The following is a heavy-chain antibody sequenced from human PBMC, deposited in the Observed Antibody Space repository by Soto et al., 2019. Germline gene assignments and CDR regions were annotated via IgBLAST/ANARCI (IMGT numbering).Heavy chain of an antibody. D-gene: IGHD6-19*01. CDR1: GFTFSSYG. Sequence: QVQLVESGGCVVQPGRSLRLSCAASGFTFSSYGMHWVRQAPGKGLEWVAVIWYDGSNKYYAESVKGRFTISRDNPKNTLYLQMNSLRAEDTAVYYCARDSHVGSGWQLTADYWGQGTLVTVSS. CDR2: IWYDGSNK. CDR3: ARDSHVGSGWQLTADY. V-gene: IGHV3-33*01. J-gene: IGHJ4*02.